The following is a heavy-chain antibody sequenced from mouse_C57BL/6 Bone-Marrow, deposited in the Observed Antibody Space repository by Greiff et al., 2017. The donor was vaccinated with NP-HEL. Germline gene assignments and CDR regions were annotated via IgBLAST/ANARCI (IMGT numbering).Heavy chain of an antibody. J-gene: IGHJ1*03. CDR1: GFTIKNTY. CDR3: ASYYGSFYWYFDV. Sequence: VQLQQSVAELVRPGASVKLSCTASGFTIKNTYMHWVKQRPEQGLEWIGRIDPANGNTKYAPKFQGKATITADTSSNTAYLQLSSLTSEDTAIYYCASYYGSFYWYFDVWGTGTTVTVSS. CDR2: IDPANGNT. D-gene: IGHD1-1*01. V-gene: IGHV14-3*01.